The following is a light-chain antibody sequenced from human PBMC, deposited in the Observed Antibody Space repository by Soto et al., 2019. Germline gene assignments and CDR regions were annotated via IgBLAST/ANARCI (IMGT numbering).Light chain of an antibody. V-gene: IGKV3-11*01. CDR2: DAS. J-gene: IGKJ1*01. CDR3: QQRSNWLT. CDR1: QSVSSY. Sequence: EIVLTHSPATLSLSPGARSTLSCRASQSVSSYLAWYQQKPGQAPRLLIYDASNWATGIPARFSGSGSGTDFTLTIRSLAPEDFAVYYCQQRSNWLTFGQGTKVEIK.